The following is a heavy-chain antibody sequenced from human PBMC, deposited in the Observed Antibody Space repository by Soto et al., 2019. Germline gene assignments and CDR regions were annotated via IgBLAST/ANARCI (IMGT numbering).Heavy chain of an antibody. CDR1: GFTFSSYG. CDR2: IWYDGSNK. Sequence: XXSLRLSCAASGFTFSSYGMHWVRQAPGKGLEWVAVIWYDGSNKYYADSVKGRFTISRDNSKNTLYLQMHSLRAEDTAVYYCARDRLGVIDYWGQGTLVTVSS. CDR3: ARDRLGVIDY. D-gene: IGHD1-26*01. J-gene: IGHJ4*02. V-gene: IGHV3-33*01.